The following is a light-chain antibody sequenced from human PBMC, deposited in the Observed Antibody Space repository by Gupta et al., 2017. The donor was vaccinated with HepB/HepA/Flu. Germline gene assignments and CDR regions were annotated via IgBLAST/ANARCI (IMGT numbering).Light chain of an antibody. CDR1: QSLLHSYGNNY. J-gene: IGKJ2*01. Sequence: IQMTQYPLSMFVSSGEAASTSCRSSQSLLHSYGNNYLDWYLQKPGQSPQLLIYLGSNRASGVPERFSGSESGTDFTLEISRVEAEDGGVYYCKQALKVPDTFGQGTKLEIK. CDR2: LGS. V-gene: IGKV2-28*01. CDR3: KQALKVPDT.